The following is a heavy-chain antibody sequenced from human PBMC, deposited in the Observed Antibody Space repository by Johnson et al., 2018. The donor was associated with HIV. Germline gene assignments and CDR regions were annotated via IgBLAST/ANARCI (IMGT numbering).Heavy chain of an antibody. D-gene: IGHD4-23*01. CDR3: ARATAYGGRVDGFDI. Sequence: EVQLVESGGGVVRPGGSLRLSCAASGFTFDDYGMSWVRQAPGKGLEWVSGINWNGGSTTYADSVKGRFTISRDNAKNSLDLQMNSLRGEDTALYYCARATAYGGRVDGFDIWGQGTMVTVSS. CDR1: GFTFDDYG. CDR2: INWNGGST. V-gene: IGHV3-20*04. J-gene: IGHJ3*02.